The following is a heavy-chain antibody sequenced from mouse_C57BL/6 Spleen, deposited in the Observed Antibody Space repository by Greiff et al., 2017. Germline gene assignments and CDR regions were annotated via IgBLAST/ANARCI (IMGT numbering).Heavy chain of an antibody. CDR2: IDPENGDT. V-gene: IGHV14-4*01. D-gene: IGHD1-1*01. CDR3: TRDYYGSSLYFDV. CDR1: GFNIKDDH. Sequence: VQLQQSGAELVRPGASVKLSCTASGFNIKDDHMHWVKQRPEQGLEWIGWIDPENGDTEYASKFQGKATITADTSSNTAYLQLSSLTSEDTAVYYCTRDYYGSSLYFDVWGTGTTVTVSS. J-gene: IGHJ1*03.